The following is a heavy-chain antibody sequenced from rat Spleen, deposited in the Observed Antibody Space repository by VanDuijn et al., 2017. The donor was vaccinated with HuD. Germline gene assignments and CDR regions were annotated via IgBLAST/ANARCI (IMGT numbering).Heavy chain of an antibody. J-gene: IGHJ2*01. CDR1: GFTFSNYW. CDR3: AKRYPGIITPFDN. Sequence: EVQLVESGGGLVQPGRSLKLSCVASGFTFSNYWMYWIRQAPGKGLEWVSSITGDGDGTYYPDSVKGRFTISRDNVENTVYLQMNSLRSEDTATYYCAKRYPGIITPFDNWGKGVMVTVSS. V-gene: IGHV5-58*01. D-gene: IGHD1-4*01. CDR2: ITGDGDGT.